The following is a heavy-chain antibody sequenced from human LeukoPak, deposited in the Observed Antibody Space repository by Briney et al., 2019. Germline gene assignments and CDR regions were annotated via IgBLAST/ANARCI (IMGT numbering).Heavy chain of an antibody. Sequence: GGSLRLSCEATGFDFNSYWMHWVRQAPGKGLVWVSGIGGDGTTTTYADSVKGRFTISRDNAKNTVYLEMNSRRADDTAMYYCARSYYGSGSYHSAPFFDFWGLGTQVIVSS. J-gene: IGHJ4*01. CDR3: ARSYYGSGSYHSAPFFDF. CDR1: GFDFNSYW. CDR2: IGGDGTTT. V-gene: IGHV3-74*03. D-gene: IGHD3-10*01.